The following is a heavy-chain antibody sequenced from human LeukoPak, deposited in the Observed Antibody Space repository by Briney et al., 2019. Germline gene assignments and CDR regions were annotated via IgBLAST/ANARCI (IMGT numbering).Heavy chain of an antibody. V-gene: IGHV4-61*08. CDR3: ARVVRSGYYQTKYYFDY. Sequence: SETLSLTCTVSGASISSSAYHWGWIRQPPGKGLEWIGYIYYSGSTNYNPSLKSRVTISVDTSKNQFSLKLSSVTAADTAVYYCARVVRSGYYQTKYYFDYWGQGTLVTVSS. D-gene: IGHD3-22*01. CDR2: IYYSGST. J-gene: IGHJ4*02. CDR1: GASISSSAYH.